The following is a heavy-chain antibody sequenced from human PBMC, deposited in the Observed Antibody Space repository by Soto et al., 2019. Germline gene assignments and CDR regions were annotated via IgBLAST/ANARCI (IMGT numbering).Heavy chain of an antibody. V-gene: IGHV5-51*01. J-gene: IGHJ6*02. Sequence: GESLKISCKASGYSFSSYWIAWVRQMPGKGLEWMGIIYPADSDIRYSESSEGHVTISVDKSISTAYLQWSSLKASDTAMYYCARTESRYSYGFADVWGQGTTVTVSS. D-gene: IGHD5-18*01. CDR1: GYSFSSYW. CDR2: IYPADSDI. CDR3: ARTESRYSYGFADV.